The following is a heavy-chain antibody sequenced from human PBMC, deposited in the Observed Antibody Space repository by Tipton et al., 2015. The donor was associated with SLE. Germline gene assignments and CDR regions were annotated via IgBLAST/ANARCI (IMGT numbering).Heavy chain of an antibody. Sequence: QSGPEVKKPGESLKISCKGSGYSFTNYWIAWVRQMPGEGLEWMGIIFPGDSGTRYSPSFQGQVTISADKSISTAYLQWTSLRASDTAIYYCARGYDAGRGWWFDPWGQGTLVTVSS. V-gene: IGHV5-51*03. J-gene: IGHJ5*02. CDR1: GYSFTNYW. CDR2: IFPGDSGT. D-gene: IGHD3-3*01. CDR3: ARGYDAGRGWWFDP.